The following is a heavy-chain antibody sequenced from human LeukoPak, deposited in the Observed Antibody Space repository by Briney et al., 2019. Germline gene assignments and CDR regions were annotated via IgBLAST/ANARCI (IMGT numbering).Heavy chain of an antibody. V-gene: IGHV3-48*01. CDR3: ARGYNDSSGDYDAFDI. Sequence: GGSLRLSCAAYGITFSSYSMNWVRQAPGKGLEWVSYISSSSSTIYYADSVKGRLTISTDNAKNSQYLQMNSLRAEDAAVYYCARGYNDSSGDYDAFDIWGQGTMVTVSS. CDR1: GITFSSYS. D-gene: IGHD3-22*01. CDR2: ISSSSSTI. J-gene: IGHJ3*02.